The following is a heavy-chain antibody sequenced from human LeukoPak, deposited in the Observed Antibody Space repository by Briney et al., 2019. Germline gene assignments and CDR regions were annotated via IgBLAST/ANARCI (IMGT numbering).Heavy chain of an antibody. D-gene: IGHD6-13*01. CDR2: ISSSGSTI. CDR1: GFTFSSYE. Sequence: GGSLRLSCAASGFTFSSYEMNWVRQAPGKGLGWVSYISSSGSTIYYADSVKGRFTISRDNAKNSLYLQMNSLRAEDTAVYYCARVFKARQSSSWPHFDYWGQGTLVTVSS. V-gene: IGHV3-48*03. J-gene: IGHJ4*02. CDR3: ARVFKARQSSSWPHFDY.